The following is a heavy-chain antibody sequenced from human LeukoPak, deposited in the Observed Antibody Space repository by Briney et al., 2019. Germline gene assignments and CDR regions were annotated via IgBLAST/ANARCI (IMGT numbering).Heavy chain of an antibody. CDR3: VRNSGELGA. D-gene: IGHD2-21*01. Sequence: GGSLRLSCAASGFTVRNNYMSWVRRAAGKGLEWVALIYSVGSTYYADSVKGRFTIPRDNSKNTLHLQMNSLRAEDTAVYYCVRNSGELGAWGQGTLVTVSS. CDR2: IYSVGST. CDR1: GFTVRNNY. V-gene: IGHV3-53*01. J-gene: IGHJ5*02.